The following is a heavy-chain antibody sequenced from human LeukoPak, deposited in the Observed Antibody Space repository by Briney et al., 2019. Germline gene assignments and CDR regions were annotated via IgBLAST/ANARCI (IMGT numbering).Heavy chain of an antibody. CDR2: INGYNGNT. Sequence: ASVKVSCKASAYTFTSYGFNWVRQAPGQGLEWMGWINGYNGNTNYAQKFQGRVTMTRDTSTSTVYMELSSLRSEDTAVYYCARAPPIAVAPLLRYFDYWGQGTLVTVSS. D-gene: IGHD6-19*01. J-gene: IGHJ4*02. V-gene: IGHV1-18*01. CDR3: ARAPPIAVAPLLRYFDY. CDR1: AYTFTSYG.